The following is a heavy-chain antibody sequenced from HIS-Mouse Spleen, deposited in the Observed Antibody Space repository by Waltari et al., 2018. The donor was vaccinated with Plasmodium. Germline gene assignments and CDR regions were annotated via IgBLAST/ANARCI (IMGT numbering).Heavy chain of an antibody. D-gene: IGHD1-1*01. V-gene: IGHV3-13*01. Sequence: EVQLVESGGGLVQPGGSLRLSCAASGFTFSSYEMHWVRQATGKGLEWVSAIGTDGDTYYPGSVKGRFTISRENANNSLYLQMNSLRAGDTAVYYCARGRWNHAFDIWGQGTMVTVSS. CDR1: GFTFSSYE. J-gene: IGHJ3*02. CDR2: IGTDGDT. CDR3: ARGRWNHAFDI.